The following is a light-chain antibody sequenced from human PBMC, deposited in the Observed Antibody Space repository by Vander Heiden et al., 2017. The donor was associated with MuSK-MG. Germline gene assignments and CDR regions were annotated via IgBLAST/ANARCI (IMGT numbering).Light chain of an antibody. CDR2: DAS. CDR1: QDISNY. J-gene: IGKJ3*01. V-gene: IGKV1-33*01. Sequence: DIQMTQSPSSLSASVGDRVTITCQASQDISNYLNWYQQKPGKAPKLLIYDASNLETGVPSRFSGSGSGTDFTFTISSLQPEDIATYYCQQYDNLHPGFTFGHGTKVDIK. CDR3: QQYDNLHPGFT.